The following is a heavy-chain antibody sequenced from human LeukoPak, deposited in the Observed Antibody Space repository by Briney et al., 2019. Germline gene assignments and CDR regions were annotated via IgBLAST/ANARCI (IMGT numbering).Heavy chain of an antibody. Sequence: PSETLSLTCTVSGGSISGYFWSWIRQPAGKGLEWIGRIYASGSTNYNPSLRSRVTMSVDTSKNQFSLRLSSVTAADTAVYYCASGQYYDLWNGYYVDWGQGTLVTVSA. CDR3: ASGQYYDLWNGYYVD. D-gene: IGHD3-3*01. CDR1: GGSISGYF. J-gene: IGHJ4*02. V-gene: IGHV4-4*07. CDR2: IYASGST.